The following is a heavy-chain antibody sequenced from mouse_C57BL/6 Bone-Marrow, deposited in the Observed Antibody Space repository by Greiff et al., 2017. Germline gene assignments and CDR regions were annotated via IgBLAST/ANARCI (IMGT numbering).Heavy chain of an antibody. J-gene: IGHJ4*01. CDR1: GFSFNTYA. V-gene: IGHV10-1*01. Sequence: EVMLVESGGGLVQPKGSLKLSCAASGFSFNTYAMNWVRQAPGKGLEWVARIRSKSNNYATYYADSVKDRFTISRDDSESMLYLQMNNLKTEDTAMYYCVRQGVITTVVADAMDYWGQGTSVTVSS. CDR2: IRSKSNNYAT. CDR3: VRQGVITTVVADAMDY. D-gene: IGHD1-1*01.